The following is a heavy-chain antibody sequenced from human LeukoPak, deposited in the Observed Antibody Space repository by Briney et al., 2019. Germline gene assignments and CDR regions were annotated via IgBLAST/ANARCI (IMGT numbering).Heavy chain of an antibody. CDR1: GFTFSSYA. D-gene: IGHD5-18*01. Sequence: GGSLRLSCAASGFTFSSYAMSWVRQAPGKGLEWVSAISGSGGSTYYADSVKGRFTISRDNSKNTLYLQMNSLRAEDTAVYYCAKDMWDSYGSLTFFDYWGQGTLVTVSS. V-gene: IGHV3-23*01. J-gene: IGHJ4*02. CDR3: AKDMWDSYGSLTFFDY. CDR2: ISGSGGST.